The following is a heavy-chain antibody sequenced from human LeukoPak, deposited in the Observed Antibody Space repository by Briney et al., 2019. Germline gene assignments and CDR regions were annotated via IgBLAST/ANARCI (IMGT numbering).Heavy chain of an antibody. V-gene: IGHV3-30*02. CDR1: GFTFSTHG. J-gene: IGHJ2*01. CDR2: LRYDGTNK. CDR3: ARDGAALPGQVFWYFDL. Sequence: GESLKLSCDASGFTFSTHGFQWVRQAPGKGLECVAFLRYDGTNKYYADSVKGRFPISRDNSRNTLYLQINSLRVEDTAVYYCARDGAALPGQVFWYFDLWGRGTPVSVSS. D-gene: IGHD3-3*02.